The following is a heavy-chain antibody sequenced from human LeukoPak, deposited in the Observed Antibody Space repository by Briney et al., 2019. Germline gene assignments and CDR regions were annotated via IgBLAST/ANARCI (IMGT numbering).Heavy chain of an antibody. D-gene: IGHD6-13*01. J-gene: IGHJ6*04. V-gene: IGHV4-59*01. Sequence: SETLSLTCTVSGGSISSYYWSWIRQPPGKGLEWIGYIYYSGSTNYNPSLKSRVTISVDTSKNQFSLKLSSVTAADTAVYYCARAGYSSSWPEDVWGKGTTVTISS. CDR3: ARAGYSSSWPEDV. CDR1: GGSISSYY. CDR2: IYYSGST.